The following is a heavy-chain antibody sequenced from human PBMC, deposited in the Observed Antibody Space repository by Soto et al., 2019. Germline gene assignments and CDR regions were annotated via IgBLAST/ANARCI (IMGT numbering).Heavy chain of an antibody. CDR2: IIPIFGTA. D-gene: IGHD3-3*01. CDR1: GGTFSSYA. CDR3: ASSLNLLLLEWLPISNFDY. V-gene: IGHV1-69*01. J-gene: IGHJ4*02. Sequence: QVQLVQSGAEVKKPGSSVKVSCKASGGTFSSYAISWVRQAPGQGLEWMGGIIPIFGTANYAQKFQGRVTITADESTSTAYMELRSLISEDTAVYYCASSLNLLLLEWLPISNFDYCGQGTLVTVSS.